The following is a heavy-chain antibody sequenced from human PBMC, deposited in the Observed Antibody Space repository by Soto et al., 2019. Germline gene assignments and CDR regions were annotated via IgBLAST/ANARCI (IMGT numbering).Heavy chain of an antibody. D-gene: IGHD6-19*01. V-gene: IGHV4-59*01. CDR2: IYHSGST. CDR3: ARDTGNAMPGDWYFDI. J-gene: IGHJ2*01. Sequence: QVQLQESGPGLVKPSETLSLTCTVSGGSIGRYYWTWIRQSPGEGLEWIGYIYHSGSTNYNPSLKSRVTLSVATSTSQFGLKMTSVTAADTVVYNCARDTGNAMPGDWYFDIWGRVTLVTFSS. CDR1: GGSIGRYY.